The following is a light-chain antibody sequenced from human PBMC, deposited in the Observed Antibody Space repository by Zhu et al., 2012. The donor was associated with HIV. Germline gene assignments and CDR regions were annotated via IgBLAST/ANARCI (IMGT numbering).Light chain of an antibody. CDR1: QSIGSY. V-gene: IGKV3-11*01. Sequence: IVLTQSPPTLSLSPGERATLSCRASQSIGSYLAWYLQKPGQAPRLLMYDASNRATGISARFSGSGSGTDFTLTISSLEPEDFAVYYCQQRNSNWFTFGGGTKVEIK. CDR3: QQRNSNWFT. CDR2: DAS. J-gene: IGKJ4*01.